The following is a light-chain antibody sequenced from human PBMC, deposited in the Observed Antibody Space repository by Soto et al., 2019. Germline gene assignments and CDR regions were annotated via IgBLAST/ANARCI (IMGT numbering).Light chain of an antibody. CDR2: WAS. Sequence: DIVMTESADSLAVSLGERATINCKSSQSVFSNSNNKKYLAWYQQKPGQPPKLLIHWASIRESGVPDRFSGSGSGTDFTLTINSLQAEDVAVYYCQQYYRTPWTFGQETKVEIK. V-gene: IGKV4-1*01. J-gene: IGKJ1*01. CDR3: QQYYRTPWT. CDR1: QSVFSNSNNKKY.